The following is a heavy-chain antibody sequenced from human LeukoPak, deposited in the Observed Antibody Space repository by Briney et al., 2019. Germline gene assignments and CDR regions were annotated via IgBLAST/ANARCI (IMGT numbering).Heavy chain of an antibody. D-gene: IGHD6-13*01. CDR1: GGTFSSYA. J-gene: IGHJ5*02. V-gene: IGHV1-69*04. CDR2: IIPILGIA. Sequence: GASVKVSCEASGGTFSSYAISWVRQAPGQGLEWMGRIIPILGIANYAQKFQGRVTITADKSTSTAYVELSSLRSEDTAVYYCASLGYSPSPNWFDPWGQGTLVTVSS. CDR3: ASLGYSPSPNWFDP.